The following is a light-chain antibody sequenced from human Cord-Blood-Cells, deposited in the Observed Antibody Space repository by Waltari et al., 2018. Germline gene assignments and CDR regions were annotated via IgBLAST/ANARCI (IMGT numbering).Light chain of an antibody. V-gene: IGKV1-39*01. J-gene: IGKJ3*01. CDR1: QSISSY. Sequence: DTKMPKSPPSLFASVGERVTLTCRASQSISSYLNWYQQKPGKAPKLLIYAASSLQSGVPSRFSGSGSGTDFTLTISSLQPEDFATYYCQQSYSTPFTFGPGTKVDIK. CDR3: QQSYSTPFT. CDR2: AAS.